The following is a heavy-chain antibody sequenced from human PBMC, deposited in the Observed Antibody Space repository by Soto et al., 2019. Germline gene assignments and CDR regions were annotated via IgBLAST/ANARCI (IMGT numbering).Heavy chain of an antibody. CDR3: ARVTEWLRSYNWFDP. CDR2: IYYSGST. J-gene: IGHJ5*02. D-gene: IGHD5-12*01. CDR1: CGSISSYY. Sequence: PSETLSLTCTFSCGSISSYYWSWIRQSPGKGLEWIGYIYYSGSTNYNPSLKSRVTISVDTSKNQFSLKLSSVTAADTAVYYCARVTEWLRSYNWFDPWGQGTLVTVSS. V-gene: IGHV4-59*01.